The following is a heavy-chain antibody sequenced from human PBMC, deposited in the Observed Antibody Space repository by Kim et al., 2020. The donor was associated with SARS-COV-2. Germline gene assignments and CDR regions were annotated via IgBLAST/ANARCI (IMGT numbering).Heavy chain of an antibody. CDR2: ISSSSSYT. Sequence: GGSLRLSCAASGFTFSDYYMSWIRQAPGKGLEWVSYISSSSSYTNYADSVKGRFTISRDNAKNSLYLQMNSLRAEDTAVYYCARDQDITMVRGRGLEYYYYYYGMDVWGQGTTVTVSS. D-gene: IGHD3-10*01. J-gene: IGHJ6*02. CDR3: ARDQDITMVRGRGLEYYYYYYGMDV. CDR1: GFTFSDYY. V-gene: IGHV3-11*05.